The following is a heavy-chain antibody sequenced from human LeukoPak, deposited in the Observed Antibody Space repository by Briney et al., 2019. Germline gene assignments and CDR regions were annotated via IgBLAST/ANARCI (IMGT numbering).Heavy chain of an antibody. V-gene: IGHV1-69*04. CDR1: GGTFSSYA. CDR2: IIPILGIA. Sequence: SVKVSCKASGGTFSSYAISWVRQAPGQGLEWMGRIIPILGIANYAQKFQGRVTITADESTSTAYMELSSLRSEDTAVYYCATREAPIVVVPAAQNYYYYYYMDVWGKGTTVTVSS. J-gene: IGHJ6*03. D-gene: IGHD2-2*01. CDR3: ATREAPIVVVPAAQNYYYYYYMDV.